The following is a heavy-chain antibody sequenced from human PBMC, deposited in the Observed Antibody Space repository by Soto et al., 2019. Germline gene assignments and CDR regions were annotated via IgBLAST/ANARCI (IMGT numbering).Heavy chain of an antibody. CDR3: ATNVGSTVGPDFDC. CDR1: GYTLTTYY. J-gene: IGHJ4*02. D-gene: IGHD1-26*01. V-gene: IGHV1-46*01. CDR2: IDPSGRTT. Sequence: ASVKVSCKASGYTLTTYYIHWVRQAPGRGLEWMGIIDPSGRTTNYAQKFQGRVTMTRDTSTSTVYMQLSSLRFEDTAVYYCATNVGSTVGPDFDCWGQGTLVTVSS.